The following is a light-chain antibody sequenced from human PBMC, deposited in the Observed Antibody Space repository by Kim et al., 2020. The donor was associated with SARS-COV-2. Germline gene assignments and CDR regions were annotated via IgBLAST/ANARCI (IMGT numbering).Light chain of an antibody. CDR1: QSISSW. Sequence: SASVGDRVTITCRSSQSISSWLAWYQQKPGKAPKLLIYKASSLESGVTSRFSGSVSGTEFTLTISSLQPDEFATYYCQQYNSYPYSFGQGTKLEIK. V-gene: IGKV1-5*03. CDR2: KAS. CDR3: QQYNSYPYS. J-gene: IGKJ2*03.